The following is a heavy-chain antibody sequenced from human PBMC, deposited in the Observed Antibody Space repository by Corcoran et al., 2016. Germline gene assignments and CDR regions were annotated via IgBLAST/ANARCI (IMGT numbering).Heavy chain of an antibody. J-gene: IGHJ4*02. Sequence: QVQLVESGGGVVQPGRSLRLSCAASGFTFSSYGMHWVRQAPGKGLEWVAVISYDGSNKYYADSVKGRFTISRDNSKNPLYLQMNSLRAEDTAVYYCAKMLLGYWGQGTLVTVSS. CDR3: AKMLLGY. CDR2: ISYDGSNK. D-gene: IGHD2-8*01. CDR1: GFTFSSYG. V-gene: IGHV3-30*18.